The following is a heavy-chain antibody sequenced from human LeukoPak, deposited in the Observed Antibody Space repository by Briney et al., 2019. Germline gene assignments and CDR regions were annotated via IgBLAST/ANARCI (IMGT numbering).Heavy chain of an antibody. CDR2: INNAGSST. D-gene: IGHD3-22*01. CDR1: GFTFSFYW. Sequence: PGGSLRLSCASSGFTFSFYWMHWVRQAPGKGLVWVSRINNAGSSTSYAGSVKGRFTISRDNAKNTLYLQMNNLRAEDTAVYYCAKGVRRSSDYSSPVDYWGQGTLVTVSS. V-gene: IGHV3-74*01. J-gene: IGHJ4*02. CDR3: AKGVRRSSDYSSPVDY.